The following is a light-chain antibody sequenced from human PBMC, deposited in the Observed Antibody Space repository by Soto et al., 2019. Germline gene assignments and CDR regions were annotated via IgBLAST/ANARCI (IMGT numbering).Light chain of an antibody. CDR1: NSNIGTGYD. J-gene: IGLJ3*02. CDR2: GNS. Sequence: QSVLTQPPSVSGAPGQRVTISCTGSNSNIGTGYDVHWYQQLPGTAPKLLIYGNSNRPSGVPDRFSGSKSGTSASLAISGLRSEDEADYYCLSYDSSLSGLVFGGGTKLTVL. CDR3: LSYDSSLSGLV. V-gene: IGLV1-40*01.